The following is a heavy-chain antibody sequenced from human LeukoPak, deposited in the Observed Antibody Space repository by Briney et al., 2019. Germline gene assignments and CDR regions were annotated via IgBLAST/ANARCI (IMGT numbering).Heavy chain of an antibody. CDR2: IYTSGST. D-gene: IGHD2-2*01. Sequence: SETLSLTCTVSGGSISSYYWSWIRQPAGKGLEWIGRIYTSGSTNYNPSLTSRVTMSVDTSKNQFSLKLSSVTAADTAVYYCAISLGYCSSTSCYWDDYWGQGTLVTVSS. CDR1: GGSISSYY. V-gene: IGHV4-4*07. CDR3: AISLGYCSSTSCYWDDY. J-gene: IGHJ4*02.